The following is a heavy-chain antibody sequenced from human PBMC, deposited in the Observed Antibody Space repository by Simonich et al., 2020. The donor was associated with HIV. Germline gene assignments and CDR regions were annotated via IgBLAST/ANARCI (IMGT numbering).Heavy chain of an antibody. Sequence: QVQLVESGGGVVQPGRSLRLSCAASGFTFSSYAMHWVRQAPGKGLEGGAVISYDGSNKYYADTVKGRFTISRDNSKNTLYLQMNSLRAEDTAVYYCASGGSISSVWADDYWGQGTLVTVSS. CDR1: GFTFSSYA. J-gene: IGHJ4*02. V-gene: IGHV3-30*07. CDR3: ASGGSISSVWADDY. CDR2: ISYDGSNK. D-gene: IGHD3-16*01.